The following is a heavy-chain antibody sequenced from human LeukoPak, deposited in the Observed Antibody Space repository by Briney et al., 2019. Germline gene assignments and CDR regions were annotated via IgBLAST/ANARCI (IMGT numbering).Heavy chain of an antibody. J-gene: IGHJ4*02. CDR3: ARREWSTEYYFDY. D-gene: IGHD3-3*01. Sequence: SETLSLTCTVSGGSISSSSYYWGWIRQPPGKRLEWIGSIYYSGSTYYNPSLKSRVTISVDTSKNQFSLKLSSVTAADTAVYYCARREWSTEYYFDYWGQGTLVTVSS. V-gene: IGHV4-39*01. CDR1: GGSISSSSYY. CDR2: IYYSGST.